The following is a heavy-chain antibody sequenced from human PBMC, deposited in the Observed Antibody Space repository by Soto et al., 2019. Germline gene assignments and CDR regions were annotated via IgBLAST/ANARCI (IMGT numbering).Heavy chain of an antibody. Sequence: QVQLQQWGAGPLRPLETLSLTCGVSGGSFSGYYWAWIRQSPGRGLEWIGEINDRGSINYNPSLKSRVCISVDTSKNHYSLNVRSVTAADTAVYYCARESHDILTGPPWVWYFDLWGRGTLVTVSS. J-gene: IGHJ2*01. V-gene: IGHV4-34*01. CDR2: INDRGSI. D-gene: IGHD3-9*01. CDR1: GGSFSGYY. CDR3: ARESHDILTGPPWVWYFDL.